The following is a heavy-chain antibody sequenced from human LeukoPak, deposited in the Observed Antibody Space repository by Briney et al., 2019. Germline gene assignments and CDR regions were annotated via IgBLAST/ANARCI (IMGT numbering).Heavy chain of an antibody. CDR2: INVNGKTT. J-gene: IGHJ4*02. V-gene: IGHV3-74*03. CDR1: GFTFSNYW. D-gene: IGHD2-2*01. CDR3: AKDVPAAYFDY. Sequence: GGSLRLSCVASGFTFSNYWMHWVRQAPGKGLVWVSHINVNGKTTTSADSVKGRFTVSRDNIRNTLYLQMNSLRAEDTAVYFCAKDVPAAYFDYWGQGTLVTVSS.